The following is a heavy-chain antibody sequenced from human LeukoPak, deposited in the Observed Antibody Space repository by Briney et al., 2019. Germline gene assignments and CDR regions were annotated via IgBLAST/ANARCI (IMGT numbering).Heavy chain of an antibody. D-gene: IGHD6-13*01. CDR3: ATYSSSWYRGFDP. Sequence: VASVKVSCKVSGYTLTELSMHWVRQAPGKGLEWMGGFDPEDGETIYARKFQGRVTMTEDTSTDTAYMELSSLRSEDTAVYYCATYSSSWYRGFDPWGQGTLVTVSS. V-gene: IGHV1-24*01. CDR2: FDPEDGET. J-gene: IGHJ5*02. CDR1: GYTLTELS.